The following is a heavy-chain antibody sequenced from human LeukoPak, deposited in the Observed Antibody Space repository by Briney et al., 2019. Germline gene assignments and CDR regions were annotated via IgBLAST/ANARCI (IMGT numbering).Heavy chain of an antibody. D-gene: IGHD2-2*01. CDR3: ARGSHCSSTSCPFHYYYYYGMDV. CDR1: GGSFSGYY. V-gene: IGHV4-34*01. Sequence: SETLSLTCAVYGGSFSGYYWSWIRQPPGKGLEWIGEINHSGSTNYNPSLKSRVTISVDTSKNQFSLKLSSVTAADTAVYYCARGSHCSSTSCPFHYYYYYGMDVWGQGTTVTVSS. CDR2: INHSGST. J-gene: IGHJ6*02.